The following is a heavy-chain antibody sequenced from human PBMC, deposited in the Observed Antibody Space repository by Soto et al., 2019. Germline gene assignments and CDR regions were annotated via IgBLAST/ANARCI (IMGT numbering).Heavy chain of an antibody. CDR3: ARGSVETVASSGFYEY. V-gene: IGHV4-34*01. CDR1: CGSFSAYC. CDR2: INHSGGT. D-gene: IGHD3-22*01. Sequence: PSETLSLTRAVSCGSFSAYCRSWTRHPPGKGLEWIGEINHSGGTSYNPSLKRRVTISVDTSKSQFSLKLTSVTAADRAVYYCARGSVETVASSGFYEYWGQGPPVTVS. J-gene: IGHJ4*02.